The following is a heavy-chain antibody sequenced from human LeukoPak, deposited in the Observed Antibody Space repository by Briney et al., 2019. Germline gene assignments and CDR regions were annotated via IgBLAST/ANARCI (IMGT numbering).Heavy chain of an antibody. CDR1: GGSISTYNW. J-gene: IGHJ4*02. Sequence: SGTLSLTCAVSGGSISTYNWWSWVRQPPGKGLEWIGEIFYSGSINYNPSLKSRVTLSLDKSKNQFSLQLSSVTAADTAMYYCAKTHSHFPPYFDYRGQGTLVIVSS. V-gene: IGHV4-4*02. D-gene: IGHD4-11*01. CDR3: AKTHSHFPPYFDY. CDR2: IFYSGSI.